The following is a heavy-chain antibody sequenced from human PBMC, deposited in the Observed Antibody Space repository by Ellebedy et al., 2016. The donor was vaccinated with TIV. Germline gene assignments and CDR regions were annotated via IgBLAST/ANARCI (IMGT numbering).Heavy chain of an antibody. V-gene: IGHV4-59*08. Sequence: MPSETLSLTCTVSGGSISSYYWSWIRQPPGKGLEWLGYIYYSGSTNYNPSLKSRVTISVDTSKNQFSLKLSSVTAADTAVYYCARQTSYSSSWYPYYFDYWGQGTLVTVSS. CDR1: GGSISSYY. CDR3: ARQTSYSSSWYPYYFDY. J-gene: IGHJ4*02. D-gene: IGHD6-13*01. CDR2: IYYSGST.